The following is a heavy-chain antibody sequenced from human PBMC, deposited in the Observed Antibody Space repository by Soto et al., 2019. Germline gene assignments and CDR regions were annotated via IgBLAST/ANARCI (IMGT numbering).Heavy chain of an antibody. Sequence: PGGCLRLGCAASGVTFRDQEMSWIRQAPGKGLEWVSYISSSSSYTNYADSVKGRFTISRDNAKNSLYLQMNSLRAEDTAVYYCARRHTRRAFDIWGQGTMVTVSS. V-gene: IGHV3-11*03. CDR2: ISSSSSYT. D-gene: IGHD2-2*02. CDR3: ARRHTRRAFDI. J-gene: IGHJ3*02. CDR1: GVTFRDQE.